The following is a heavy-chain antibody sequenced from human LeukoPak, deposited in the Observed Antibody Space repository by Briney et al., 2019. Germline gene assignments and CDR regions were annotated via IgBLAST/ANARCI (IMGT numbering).Heavy chain of an antibody. CDR2: INSDGSST. V-gene: IGHV3-74*01. Sequence: PGGSLRLSCAASGFTFSSYWMHWVRQAPGKGLVWVSRINSDGSSTSYADSVKGRFTISRDNAKNTLYLQMNSLRAEDTAVYYCARVVYCSSTSCRSNWFDPWGQGTLVTVSS. D-gene: IGHD2-2*01. CDR1: GFTFSSYW. J-gene: IGHJ5*02. CDR3: ARVVYCSSTSCRSNWFDP.